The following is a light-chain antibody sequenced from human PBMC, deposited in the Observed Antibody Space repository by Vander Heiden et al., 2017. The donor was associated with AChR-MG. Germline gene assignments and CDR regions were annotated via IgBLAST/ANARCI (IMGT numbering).Light chain of an antibody. V-gene: IGKV3-20*01. CDR1: QSVSSSY. Sequence: EIVLTQSPGTLSLSPGERATLSCRASQSVSSSYLAWYQQKPGQAPRLLIYGASSRATGIPDRFSGSGYGTDFTLTISRLEPEDFAVYYCQQDGSSPSYTFGQGTKLDIK. CDR2: GAS. J-gene: IGKJ2*01. CDR3: QQDGSSPSYT.